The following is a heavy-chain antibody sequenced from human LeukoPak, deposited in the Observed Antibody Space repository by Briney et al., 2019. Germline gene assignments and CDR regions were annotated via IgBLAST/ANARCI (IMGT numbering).Heavy chain of an antibody. V-gene: IGHV4-38-2*02. Sequence: SETLSLTCTVSGYSISSGYYWSWIRQPPGKGLEWIGYIYHSGSTYYNPSLKSRVTISVDRSKNQFSLKLSSVTAADTAVYYCASRRSTEDYWGQGTLVTVSS. CDR3: ASRRSTEDY. CDR2: IYHSGST. CDR1: GYSISSGYY. D-gene: IGHD5/OR15-5a*01. J-gene: IGHJ4*02.